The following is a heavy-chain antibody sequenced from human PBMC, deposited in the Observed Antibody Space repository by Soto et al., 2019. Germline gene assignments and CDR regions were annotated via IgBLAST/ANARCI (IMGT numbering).Heavy chain of an antibody. CDR2: INAGNGNT. J-gene: IGHJ6*02. D-gene: IGHD3-22*01. Sequence: ASVKVSCKASGYTFTSYARHWVRQAPGQRLEWMGWINAGNGNTKYSQKFQGRVTITRDTSASTAYMELSSLRSEDTAVYYCARLSIYDSTYQVPYYYYGMDVWGQGTTVTVSS. V-gene: IGHV1-3*01. CDR1: GYTFTSYA. CDR3: ARLSIYDSTYQVPYYYYGMDV.